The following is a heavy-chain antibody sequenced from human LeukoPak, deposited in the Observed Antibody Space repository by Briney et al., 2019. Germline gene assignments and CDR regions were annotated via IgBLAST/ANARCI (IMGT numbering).Heavy chain of an antibody. CDR3: GRRGSYSSSSRYWFDP. D-gene: IGHD6-6*01. V-gene: IGHV4-4*02. J-gene: IGHJ5*02. CDR1: GGSISSSNW. CDR2: IFQSGST. Sequence: SGTLSPTCAVSGGSISSSNWWNWVRQSPGKGLEWIGEIFQSGSTSYNPSLKSRATISLDKSKNQFSLKLNSVTTADTAIYYCGRRGSYSSSSRYWFDPWGQGTLVTVSS.